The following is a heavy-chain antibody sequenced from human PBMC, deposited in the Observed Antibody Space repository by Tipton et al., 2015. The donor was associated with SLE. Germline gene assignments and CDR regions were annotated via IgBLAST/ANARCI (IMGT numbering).Heavy chain of an antibody. V-gene: IGHV4-39*01. Sequence: TLSLTCSISGSSITSSSHYWGWIRQPPGKGLEWIGSIYYTGTTHYNPSLKSRVTISVETPKTHFSLKMSSVTAADTAMYYCARLSSGTGDLEHWGQGTLVIVSS. CDR3: ARLSSGTGDLEH. D-gene: IGHD7-27*01. CDR1: GSSITSSSHY. J-gene: IGHJ4*02. CDR2: IYYTGTT.